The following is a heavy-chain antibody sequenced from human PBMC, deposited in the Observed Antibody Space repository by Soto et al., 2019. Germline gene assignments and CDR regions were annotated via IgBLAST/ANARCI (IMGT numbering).Heavy chain of an antibody. V-gene: IGHV3-21*01. CDR2: ITSSSSHI. Sequence: ESGGGLVKPGGSLRLSCAASGFTLTSYTMNWVRQASGKGLEWVSSITSSSSHIYYADSVKGRFTISRDNAGNSLYLQMNSLRAEDSAVYYCVRERGLSSFYGMDVWGQGTTVTVSS. CDR1: GFTLTSYT. CDR3: VRERGLSSFYGMDV. J-gene: IGHJ6*02. D-gene: IGHD3-10*01.